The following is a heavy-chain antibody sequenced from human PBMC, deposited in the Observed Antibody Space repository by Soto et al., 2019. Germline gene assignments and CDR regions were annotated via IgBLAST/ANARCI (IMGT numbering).Heavy chain of an antibody. CDR1: GFTFSSYA. CDR3: AKVGITMFRGVIHDTWFDP. Sequence: VGSLRLSCAASGFTFSSYAMSWVRQAPGKGLEWVSAISGSGGSTYYADSVKGRFTISRDNSKNTLYLQMNSLRAEDTAVYYCAKVGITMFRGVIHDTWFDPWGQGTLVTVSS. CDR2: ISGSGGST. V-gene: IGHV3-23*01. D-gene: IGHD3-10*01. J-gene: IGHJ5*02.